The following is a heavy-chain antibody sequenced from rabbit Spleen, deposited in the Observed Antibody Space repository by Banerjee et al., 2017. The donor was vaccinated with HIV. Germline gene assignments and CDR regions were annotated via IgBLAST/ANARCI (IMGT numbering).Heavy chain of an antibody. CDR2: IYAGSSGST. V-gene: IGHV1S45*01. CDR1: GFDLSSSYY. J-gene: IGHJ4*01. CDR3: VRGASSSGYYSL. D-gene: IGHD1-1*01. Sequence: QEQLEESGGGLVKPEGSLTLTCTASGFDLSSSYYMCWVRQAPGKGLEWIACIYAGSSGSTYYASWAKGRFTISSHNAQNTLYLQLNSLTAADTATYFCVRGASSSGYYSLWGPGTLVTVS.